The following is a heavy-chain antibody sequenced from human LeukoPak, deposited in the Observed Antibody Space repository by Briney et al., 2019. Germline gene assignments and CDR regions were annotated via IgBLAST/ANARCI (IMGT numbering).Heavy chain of an antibody. CDR1: GFGLSNYG. Sequence: GGSLRLSCAASGFGLSNYGMHWVRQAPGKGLERVAALLYDGNTKHYADSVKGRFTISRDISKNTLFLQMNSLRTEDTAIYFCARSPERIGQGHLDSWGQGTLVTVSS. J-gene: IGHJ4*02. D-gene: IGHD3/OR15-3a*01. CDR2: LLYDGNTK. CDR3: ARSPERIGQGHLDS. V-gene: IGHV3-33*01.